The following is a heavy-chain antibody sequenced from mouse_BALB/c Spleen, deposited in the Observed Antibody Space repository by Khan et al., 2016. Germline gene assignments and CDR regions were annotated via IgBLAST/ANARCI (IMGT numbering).Heavy chain of an antibody. V-gene: IGHV1S136*01. Sequence: VQLQQSGPELVKPGASVKMSCKASGYTFTSYVMHWVKQKPGQGLEWIGYINPYNDGTKYNEKLKGKATLTSDKSSSTAYMELSSLTSEDSAVYYCATRAFAYWGQGTLVTVAA. CDR2: INPYNDGT. CDR3: ATRAFAY. J-gene: IGHJ3*01. CDR1: GYTFTSYV.